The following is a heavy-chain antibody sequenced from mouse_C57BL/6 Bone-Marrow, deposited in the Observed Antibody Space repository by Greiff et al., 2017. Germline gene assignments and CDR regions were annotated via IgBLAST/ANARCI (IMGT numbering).Heavy chain of an antibody. J-gene: IGHJ4*01. D-gene: IGHD1-1*01. CDR1: GYTFTSYW. CDR2: IHPNSGST. Sequence: QVQLKQPGAELVKPGASVKLSCKASGYTFTSYWMHWVKQRPGQGLEWIGMIHPNSGSTNYNEKFKSKATLTVDKSSSTAYMQLSSLTSEDSAVYYCAAILYYYYGSSGVDYAMDYWGQGTSVTVSA. CDR3: AAILYYYYGSSGVDYAMDY. V-gene: IGHV1-64*01.